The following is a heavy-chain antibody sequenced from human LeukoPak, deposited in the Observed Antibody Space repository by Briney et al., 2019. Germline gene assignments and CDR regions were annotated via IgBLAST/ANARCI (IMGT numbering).Heavy chain of an antibody. D-gene: IGHD1-14*01. J-gene: IGHJ3*02. Sequence: GGSLTLSCAASGFPFSSYAMSWVRQAPGKGLEWVSDTSGSGGSTYYADSVKGRFTISRENSKHTLYLQMNSLRAEDTAVYYCAKDPRTCDFDIWGQGTMVTVSS. CDR3: AKDPRTCDFDI. CDR1: GFPFSSYA. V-gene: IGHV3-23*01. CDR2: TSGSGGST.